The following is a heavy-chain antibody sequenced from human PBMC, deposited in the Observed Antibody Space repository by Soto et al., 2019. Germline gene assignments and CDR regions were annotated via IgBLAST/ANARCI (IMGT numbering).Heavy chain of an antibody. CDR3: AQYLSWGQCDY. Sequence: EVQLVESGGGLVQPGGSLRLSCAASGFTFRSYWMHWVRQDPGKGLVWVSSIKTDGTATQYADSVKGRFTVSRDNAKNTLYLQMNSLRAEDTDVYYCAQYLSWGQCDYWGQGTKVTVSS. CDR2: IKTDGTAT. V-gene: IGHV3-74*03. J-gene: IGHJ4*02. CDR1: GFTFRSYW. D-gene: IGHD3-16*01.